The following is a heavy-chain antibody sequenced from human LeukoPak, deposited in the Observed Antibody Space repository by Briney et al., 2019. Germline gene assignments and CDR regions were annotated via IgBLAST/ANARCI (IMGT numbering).Heavy chain of an antibody. D-gene: IGHD3-9*01. CDR1: GYSISSGYH. Sequence: PSETLSLTCTVSGYSISSGYHWGWIRQPPGKGLEWIGSIYHSGSTNYNPSLKSRVTISVDTSKNQFSLKLSSVTAADTAVYYCARGGVLRYFDWSLDAFDIWGQGTMVTVSS. V-gene: IGHV4-38-2*02. J-gene: IGHJ3*02. CDR3: ARGGVLRYFDWSLDAFDI. CDR2: IYHSGST.